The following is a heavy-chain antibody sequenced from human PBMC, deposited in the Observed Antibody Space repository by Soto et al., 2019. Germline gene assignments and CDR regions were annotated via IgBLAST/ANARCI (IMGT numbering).Heavy chain of an antibody. CDR2: ISAHNGNT. V-gene: IGHV1-18*01. Sequence: QVHLVQSGAEVKKPGASVKVSCKGSGYGFTTYGITWVRQAPGQGLEWMAWISAHNGNTNYAQKLQGRVTVTRDTSTSTAHMGLRSLRSDDTAVYYCARGRYGDYWGQGALVTVSS. D-gene: IGHD1-1*01. J-gene: IGHJ4*02. CDR1: GYGFTTYG. CDR3: ARGRYGDY.